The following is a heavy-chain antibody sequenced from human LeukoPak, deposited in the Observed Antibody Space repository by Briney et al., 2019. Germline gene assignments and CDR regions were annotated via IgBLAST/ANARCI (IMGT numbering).Heavy chain of an antibody. CDR2: IYDSNTT. J-gene: IGHJ5*02. V-gene: IGHV4-30-4*01. Sequence: SHTLSLTCPVYGRSVSSCYSYCTWLHPPPGKGLQWFRYIYDSNTTYYTPSLKSPVTISVDTSKNQFSLKLSSVTAADTAVYYCARDYYDSSGYYDPQDNWFDPWGQGNLVTVSS. CDR3: ARDYYDSSGYYDPQDNWFDP. D-gene: IGHD3-22*01. CDR1: GRSVSSCYSY.